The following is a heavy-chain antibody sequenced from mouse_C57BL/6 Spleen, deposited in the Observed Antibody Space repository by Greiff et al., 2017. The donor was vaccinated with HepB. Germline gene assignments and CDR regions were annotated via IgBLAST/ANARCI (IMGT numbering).Heavy chain of an antibody. Sequence: VQLQQPGAELVMPGASVKLSCKASGYTFTSYWMHWVKQRPGQGLEWIGEIDPSDSYTNYNQKFKGKSTLTVDKSSSTAYMQLSSLTSEDSAVYYCARRLYYGSSYGDYFDYWGQGTTLTVSS. CDR3: ARRLYYGSSYGDYFDY. V-gene: IGHV1-69*01. J-gene: IGHJ2*01. D-gene: IGHD1-1*01. CDR1: GYTFTSYW. CDR2: IDPSDSYT.